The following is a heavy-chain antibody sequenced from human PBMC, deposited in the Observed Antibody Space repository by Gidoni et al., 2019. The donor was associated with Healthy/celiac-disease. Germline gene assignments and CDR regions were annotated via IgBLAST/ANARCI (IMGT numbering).Heavy chain of an antibody. CDR2: TYYRSKWYN. V-gene: IGHV6-1*01. J-gene: IGHJ6*02. CDR3: ARDQSALTKYWYSIGGSMDV. Sequence: QVQLQQSGPGLVKPPQTLSLTCAISGASVSSNSAAWNWIRQSPSRGLEWLGRTYYRSKWYNDYAVSVKSRITINPDTSKNQFSLQLNSVTPEDTAVYYCARDQSALTKYWYSIGGSMDVWGQGTTVTVSS. D-gene: IGHD2-15*01. CDR1: GASVSSNSAA.